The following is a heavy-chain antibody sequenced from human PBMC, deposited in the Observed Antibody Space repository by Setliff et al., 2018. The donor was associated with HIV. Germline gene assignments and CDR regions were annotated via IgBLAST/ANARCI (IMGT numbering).Heavy chain of an antibody. CDR3: ARVFPVVTAEDNRFDP. CDR1: GGSVSIYH. D-gene: IGHD2-21*02. Sequence: LSLTCTVSGGSVSIYHLSWLRQSPGKGLECIGYIYASGTTQYNPSLESRATISLDTSKNQISLKLKSVTAADTAMYYCARVFPVVTAEDNRFDPWGQGTLVTVSS. V-gene: IGHV4-4*09. CDR2: IYASGTT. J-gene: IGHJ5*02.